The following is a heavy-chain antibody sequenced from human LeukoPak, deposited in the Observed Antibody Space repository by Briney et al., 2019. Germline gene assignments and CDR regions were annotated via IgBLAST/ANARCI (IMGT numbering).Heavy chain of an antibody. D-gene: IGHD3-10*01. CDR3: GREWFGELLDGY. Sequence: PGGSLRLSCAASGFTFSSYSMNWVRQAPGKGLEWVSSISNSSSYIYYASSVKGRFTISGENAEHSLYLRMNSRGAEDTAVYYCGREWFGELLDGYWGQGTLVTVSS. V-gene: IGHV3-21*01. J-gene: IGHJ4*02. CDR1: GFTFSSYS. CDR2: ISNSSSYI.